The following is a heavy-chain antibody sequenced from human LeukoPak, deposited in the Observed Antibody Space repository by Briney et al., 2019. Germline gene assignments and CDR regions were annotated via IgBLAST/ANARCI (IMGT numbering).Heavy chain of an antibody. Sequence: GGSLRLSCAASGFTFSSYAMHWVRQAPGKGLEWVAVISYDGSNKYYADSVKGRFTISRDNSKNTLYLQMNSLRAEDTAVYYCASLDYGDYALYYFDYWGQGTLVTVSS. J-gene: IGHJ4*02. CDR3: ASLDYGDYALYYFDY. CDR1: GFTFSSYA. CDR2: ISYDGSNK. V-gene: IGHV3-30*04. D-gene: IGHD4-17*01.